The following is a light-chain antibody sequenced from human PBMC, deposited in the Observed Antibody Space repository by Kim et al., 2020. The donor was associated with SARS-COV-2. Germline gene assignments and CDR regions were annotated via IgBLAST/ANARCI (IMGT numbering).Light chain of an antibody. CDR1: GVRSYY. CDR3: NSRDSSGNHLE. V-gene: IGLV3-19*01. Sequence: ALGQTVRITGQGDGVRSYYESWYQQKPGQAPVLVIYGKNNRSSGIPDRFSGSSSGNTASLTITGAQAEDEADYYCNSRDSSGNHLEFGGGTQLTVL. J-gene: IGLJ2*01. CDR2: GKN.